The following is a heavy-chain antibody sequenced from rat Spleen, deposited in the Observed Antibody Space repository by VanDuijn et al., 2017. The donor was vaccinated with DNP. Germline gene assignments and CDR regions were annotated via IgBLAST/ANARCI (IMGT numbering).Heavy chain of an antibody. Sequence: EVQLVETGGGLVQPGRSLKLSCAASGFTFSDYNLAWVRQSPKKALEWVATIIYDGTTTYYRDSVKGRFTISRDNAKSTLYLQMNSLRSEDMATYYCVRWATVDYYFDYWGQGVMVTVSS. D-gene: IGHD1-1*01. CDR2: IIYDGTTT. CDR1: GFTFSDYN. V-gene: IGHV5-7*01. CDR3: VRWATVDYYFDY. J-gene: IGHJ2*01.